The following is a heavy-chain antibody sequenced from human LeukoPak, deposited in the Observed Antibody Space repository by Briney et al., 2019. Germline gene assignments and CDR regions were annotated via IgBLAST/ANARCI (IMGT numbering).Heavy chain of an antibody. CDR2: IYYSGST. Sequence: SETLSLTCTVSGGSISCYYWSWIRQPPGKGLEWIGYIYYSGSTNYNPSLKSRVTISVDTSKNQFSLKLSSVTAADTAVYYCASTYCSGGSCYYGYWGQGTLVTVSS. CDR3: ASTYCSGGSCYYGY. D-gene: IGHD2-15*01. CDR1: GGSISCYY. J-gene: IGHJ4*02. V-gene: IGHV4-59*08.